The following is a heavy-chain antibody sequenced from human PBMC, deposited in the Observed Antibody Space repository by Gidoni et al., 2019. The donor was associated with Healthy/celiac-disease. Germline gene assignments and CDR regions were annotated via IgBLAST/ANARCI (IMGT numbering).Heavy chain of an antibody. CDR1: GGSFSGSY. D-gene: IGHD1-7*01. Sequence: QVQLQQWGAGLLKPSETLSLTCAVYGGSFSGSYWSWIRQPPGKGLEWSGEINHSGSTNYNPSLKSRVTISVDTSKNQFSLKLSSVTAADTALYYCARGLELLYYAFDIWGQGTMVTVSS. CDR2: INHSGST. V-gene: IGHV4-34*01. J-gene: IGHJ3*02. CDR3: ARGLELLYYAFDI.